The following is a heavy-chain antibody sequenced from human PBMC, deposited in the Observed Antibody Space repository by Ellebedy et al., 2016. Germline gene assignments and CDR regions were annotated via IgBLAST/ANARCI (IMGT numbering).Heavy chain of an antibody. CDR3: ARGRLTGRRWLQELDY. Sequence: ASVKVSXXASGYTFTSYYMHWVRQAPGQGLEWMGIINPSGGSTSYAQKFQGRVTMTRDTSTSTVYMELSSLRSEDTAVYYCARGRLTGRRWLQELDYWGQGTLVTVSS. V-gene: IGHV1-46*01. D-gene: IGHD5-24*01. CDR2: INPSGGST. CDR1: GYTFTSYY. J-gene: IGHJ4*02.